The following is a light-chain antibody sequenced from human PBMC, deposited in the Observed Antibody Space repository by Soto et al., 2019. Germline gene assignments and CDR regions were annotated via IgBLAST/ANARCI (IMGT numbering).Light chain of an antibody. Sequence: QSVLTQPASLSGSPGQSITISCTGTSSDVGGSNYVSWYQQHPGKAPKLMIYDVSNRPSGVSNRVSGSKSGNTASLTISGLQAEDEADDYCSSYTSSSTLVVFGGGTKLTVL. CDR1: SSDVGGSNY. V-gene: IGLV2-14*01. J-gene: IGLJ2*01. CDR3: SSYTSSSTLVV. CDR2: DVS.